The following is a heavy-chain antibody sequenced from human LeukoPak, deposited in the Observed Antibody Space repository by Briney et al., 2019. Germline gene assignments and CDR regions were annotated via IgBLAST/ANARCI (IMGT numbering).Heavy chain of an antibody. D-gene: IGHD1-1*01. CDR2: INYGGDT. Sequence: PSETLSLTCAVDGGSFSGYDWTWVRQSPGKGLEWIGQINYGGDTNYNPSLKSRVTISVDTSKNQSSLKVTSVTAADTAVYYCARGLGWKVTPMGLFYMDVWGEGATVTVSS. CDR3: ARGLGWKVTPMGLFYMDV. J-gene: IGHJ6*03. CDR1: GGSFSGYD. V-gene: IGHV4-34*01.